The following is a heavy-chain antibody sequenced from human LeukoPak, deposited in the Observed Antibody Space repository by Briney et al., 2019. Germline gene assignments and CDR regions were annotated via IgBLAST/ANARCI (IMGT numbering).Heavy chain of an antibody. CDR2: IYDGGAT. D-gene: IGHD2-2*01. J-gene: IGHJ6*03. CDR3: ARDVLPVGDQIGPQYYMDV. Sequence: GGSLRLSCAASGFTVSNNYMSWVRQAPGRGLEWVSVIYDGGATDYADSVKGRFTVSRDSSKNTLYLQISSLRADDTAVYYCARDVLPVGDQIGPQYYMDVWGKGTTVTVSS. CDR1: GFTVSNNY. V-gene: IGHV3-53*01.